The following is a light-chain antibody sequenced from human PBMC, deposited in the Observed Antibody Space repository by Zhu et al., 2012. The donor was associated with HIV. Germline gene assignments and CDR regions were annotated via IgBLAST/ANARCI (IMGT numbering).Light chain of an antibody. J-gene: IGKJ2*01. CDR1: QSVRSY. CDR3: QHYVPSPMYT. V-gene: IGKV3-20*01. Sequence: EIVLTQSPATLSLSPGESATLSCRASQSVRSYLAWYQQKPGQAPRLLIYGASRRVTGIPDRFSGSGSGTDFTLTISRLEPEDFAVYYCQHYVPSPMYTFGQGTKLEIK. CDR2: GAS.